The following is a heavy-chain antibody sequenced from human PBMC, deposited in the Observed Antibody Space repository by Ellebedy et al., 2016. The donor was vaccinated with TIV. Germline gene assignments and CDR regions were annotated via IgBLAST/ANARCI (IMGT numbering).Heavy chain of an antibody. D-gene: IGHD6-13*01. J-gene: IGHJ6*02. Sequence: PGGSLRLSCAASGFAFSSYWMHWVRQAPGKGLVWVSRINSDGSITTYADSVKGRFTISRDNAKNSLYLQMNSLTAEDTAVYYCARDSSSFFGMDVWGQGTTVTVSS. CDR2: INSDGSIT. V-gene: IGHV3-74*01. CDR3: ARDSSSFFGMDV. CDR1: GFAFSSYW.